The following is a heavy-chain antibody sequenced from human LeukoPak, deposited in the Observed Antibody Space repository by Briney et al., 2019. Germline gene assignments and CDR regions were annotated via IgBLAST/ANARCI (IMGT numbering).Heavy chain of an antibody. CDR2: IVVGSGNT. D-gene: IGHD3-3*01. CDR3: ARDSGFWSGYSVAWFDP. Sequence: SVKVSCKTSGFIFSSSAIQWVRQARGQRLEWIGWIVVGSGNTNYAQEFQERVSITRDMSTSTAYLELSSLRSDDTAVYYCARDSGFWSGYSVAWFDPWGQGTLVTVSS. CDR1: GFIFSSSA. V-gene: IGHV1-58*02. J-gene: IGHJ5*02.